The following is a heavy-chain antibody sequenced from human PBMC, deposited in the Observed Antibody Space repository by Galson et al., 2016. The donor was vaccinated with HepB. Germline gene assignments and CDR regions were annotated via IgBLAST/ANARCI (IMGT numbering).Heavy chain of an antibody. D-gene: IGHD2-2*01. CDR1: GGSISSGGYA. CDR2: FHPGGTT. CDR3: SSSSIVYDLDV. Sequence: TLSLTCAVSGGSISSGGYAWSWIRLPPGKGLEWIGLFHPGGTTSYNPSLKSRATISVDGSRNQFSLKLTSVTAADTALYYCSSSSIVYDLDVWGKGATVTVSS. J-gene: IGHJ6*04. V-gene: IGHV4-30-2*01.